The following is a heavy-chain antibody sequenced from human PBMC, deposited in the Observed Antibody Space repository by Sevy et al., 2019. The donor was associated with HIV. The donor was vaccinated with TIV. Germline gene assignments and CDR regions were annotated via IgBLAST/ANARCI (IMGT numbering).Heavy chain of an antibody. CDR3: TTDLPTGMTTVTVDY. V-gene: IGHV3-15*01. CDR2: IKSKTDGGTT. D-gene: IGHD4-17*01. CDR1: GFTFSNAW. Sequence: GGSLRLSCAASGFTFSNAWMSWVRQAPGKGLEWVGRIKSKTDGGTTDYAAPVKGRFTISRDDSKNRLYLQMNSLKTEDTAVYYCTTDLPTGMTTVTVDYWGQGTLVTVSS. J-gene: IGHJ4*02.